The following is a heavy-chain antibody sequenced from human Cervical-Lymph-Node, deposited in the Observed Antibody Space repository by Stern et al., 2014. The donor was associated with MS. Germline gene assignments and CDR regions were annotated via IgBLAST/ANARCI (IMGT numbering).Heavy chain of an antibody. D-gene: IGHD4-17*01. CDR2: INTDGSTT. CDR3: IITTTVTT. CDR1: GFSFSSYW. Sequence: EVQLVESGGGLVQPGGSLRLSCAASGFSFSSYWMHWVRQAPGKGLVWVSNINTDGSTTFYADSVKGRFTISRDNAKDTLYLEMNSLRVEDTAVYYCIITTTVTTRGQGTVVTVSS. J-gene: IGHJ4*02. V-gene: IGHV3-74*02.